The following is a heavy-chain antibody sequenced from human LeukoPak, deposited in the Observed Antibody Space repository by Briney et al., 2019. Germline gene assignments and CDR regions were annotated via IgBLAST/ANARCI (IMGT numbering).Heavy chain of an antibody. Sequence: QAGGSLRLSCAASGFTFSSYAMSWVRQAPGKGLEWVSAISGSGGSTYYADSVKGRFTISRDNSKNTLYLQMNSLRAEDTAEYYCAKGVETVTTYFDNWGQGTLVIVSS. V-gene: IGHV3-23*01. CDR1: GFTFSSYA. CDR2: ISGSGGST. J-gene: IGHJ4*02. D-gene: IGHD4-17*01. CDR3: AKGVETVTTYFDN.